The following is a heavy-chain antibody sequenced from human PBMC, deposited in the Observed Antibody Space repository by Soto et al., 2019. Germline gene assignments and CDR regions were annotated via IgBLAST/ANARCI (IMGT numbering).Heavy chain of an antibody. V-gene: IGHV3-30*03. D-gene: IGHD1-26*01. J-gene: IGHJ4*02. CDR2: ISYDGSNK. CDR3: ERYSGKDQGPIDY. Sequence: QVQLVESGGGVVQPGRSLRLSCAASGFTFSPYGIHWVRQAPGKGLEWLAVISYDGSNKHYADSVKGRFTVSRDNSKNSLYLQTNSMRAEAKAVYFCERYSGKDQGPIDYWCQGTLVTVSS. CDR1: GFTFSPYG.